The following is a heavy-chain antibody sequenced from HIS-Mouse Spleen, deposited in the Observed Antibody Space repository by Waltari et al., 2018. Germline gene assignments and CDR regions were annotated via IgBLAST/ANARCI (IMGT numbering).Heavy chain of an antibody. V-gene: IGHV4-39*07. Sequence: QLQLQESGPGLVKPSETLSLTCTVSGGSISSSSYYWGWIRQPPGKGLEWIGGIYYSGSTYDNPSVKSRVTRSVDTSKNQFSLKLGSVTAADTAVYYCAREIPYSSSWYDWYFDLWGRGTLVTVSS. CDR1: GGSISSSSYY. J-gene: IGHJ2*01. CDR3: AREIPYSSSWYDWYFDL. CDR2: IYYSGST. D-gene: IGHD6-13*01.